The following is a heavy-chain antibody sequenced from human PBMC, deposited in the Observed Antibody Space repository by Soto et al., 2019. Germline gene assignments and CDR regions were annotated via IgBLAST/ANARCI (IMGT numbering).Heavy chain of an antibody. CDR2: INHSGST. CDR3: ATTRDYGDKQFDY. CDR1: GGSFSGYY. V-gene: IGHV4-34*01. Sequence: PSETLSLTCAVYGGSFSGYYWSWIRQPPGKGLEWIGEINHSGSTNYNPSLKSRVTISVDTSKNQFSLKLSSVTAADTAVYYCATTRDYGDKQFDYWGQGTLVTVSS. J-gene: IGHJ4*02. D-gene: IGHD4-17*01.